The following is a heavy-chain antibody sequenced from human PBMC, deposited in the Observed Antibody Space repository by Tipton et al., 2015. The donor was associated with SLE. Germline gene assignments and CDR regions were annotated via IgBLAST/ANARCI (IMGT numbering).Heavy chain of an antibody. CDR2: INHSGST. CDR1: GGSFSGYY. J-gene: IGHJ4*02. V-gene: IGHV4-34*01. CDR3: ARVRATRENSDFWSGYFFDY. Sequence: LRLSCAVYGGSFSGYYWSWIRQPPGKGLEWIAEINHSGSTNYNPSLKSRVTISVDTSKNQFSLSLSSVNAADTAVYYCARVRATRENSDFWSGYFFDYWGQGTLVSVSS. D-gene: IGHD3-3*01.